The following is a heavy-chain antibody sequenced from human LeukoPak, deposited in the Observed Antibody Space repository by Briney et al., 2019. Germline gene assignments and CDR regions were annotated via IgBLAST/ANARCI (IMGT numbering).Heavy chain of an antibody. CDR2: IKHSGST. J-gene: IGHJ5*02. CDR3: ARDTGGWFDP. CDR1: GGSFSGYY. Sequence: PSETLSLTCAVYGGSFSGYYWSWIRQPPGKGLEWIGEIKHSGSTNYNPSLKSRVTISVDTSKKQFSLKLSSVTAADTAVYYCARDTGGWFDPWGQGTLVTVSS. D-gene: IGHD7-27*01. V-gene: IGHV4-34*01.